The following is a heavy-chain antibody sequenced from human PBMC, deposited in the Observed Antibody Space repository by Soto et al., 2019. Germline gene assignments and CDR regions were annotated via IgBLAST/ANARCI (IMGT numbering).Heavy chain of an antibody. J-gene: IGHJ4*02. CDR1: GFTFSSYA. CDR2: ISSNGGST. Sequence: EVQLVESGGGLVQPGGSLRLSCAASGFTFSSYAMHWVRQAPGKGLEYVSAISSNGGSTHYANSVKGRFTISRDNSKNTLYLQMGSLRAEEMAVYYCARLNPIAAAFDYWGQGTLVTVSS. V-gene: IGHV3-64*01. CDR3: ARLNPIAAAFDY. D-gene: IGHD6-13*01.